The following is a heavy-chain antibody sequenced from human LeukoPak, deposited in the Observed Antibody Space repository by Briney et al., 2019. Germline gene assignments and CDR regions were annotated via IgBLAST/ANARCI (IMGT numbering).Heavy chain of an antibody. CDR2: INHSEST. J-gene: IGHJ4*02. Sequence: SETLSLTCAVYGGSFSVYYWSWIRQPPGKGLEWIGEINHSESTNYNPSLKSRVTISVDTSKNQFSLKLSSVTAADTAVYYCARGKRWLQFLGPGFDYWGQGTLVTVSS. CDR3: ARGKRWLQFLGPGFDY. CDR1: GGSFSVYY. V-gene: IGHV4-34*01. D-gene: IGHD5-24*01.